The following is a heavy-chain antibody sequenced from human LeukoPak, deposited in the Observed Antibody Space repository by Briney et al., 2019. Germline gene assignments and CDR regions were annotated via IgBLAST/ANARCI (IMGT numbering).Heavy chain of an antibody. CDR2: IYDSGSP. Sequence: PGGSLRLSCAVSGFTFSSYSMNWVRQAPGKGLEWIGYIYDSGSPNYNPSLKSRVTISVDTSKNQFSLKLSSVTAADTAVYYCARDSDYWGQGTLVTVSS. CDR3: ARDSDY. V-gene: IGHV4-59*12. J-gene: IGHJ4*02. CDR1: GFTFSSYS.